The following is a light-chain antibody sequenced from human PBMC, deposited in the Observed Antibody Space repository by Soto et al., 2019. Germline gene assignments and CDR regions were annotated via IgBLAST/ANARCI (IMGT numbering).Light chain of an antibody. J-gene: IGKJ4*02. Sequence: STISSLLRCKIPIALRAIQTISSWLAWYQQKFGKAPKRLIYKASSLESGVPSRFSGSGSVSEFTLTISSLHPEYFATYYAQHYSSYRASFGGGTKVVIK. CDR1: QTISSW. CDR2: KAS. CDR3: QHYSSYRAS. V-gene: IGKV1-5*03.